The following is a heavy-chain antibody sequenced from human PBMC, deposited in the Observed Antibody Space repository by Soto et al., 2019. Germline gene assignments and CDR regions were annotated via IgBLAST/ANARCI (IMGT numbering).Heavy chain of an antibody. D-gene: IGHD1-26*01. CDR3: ARTPTP. CDR2: IYHSGST. J-gene: IGHJ5*02. V-gene: IGHV4-30-2*01. Sequence: TPSPTFAVSCGSISRGGYSWSWIRQPPGKGLEWIGYIYHSGSTYYNPSLKSRVTISVDRSKNQFSLKLSSVTAADTAVYYCARTPTPWGQGTLVTVSS. CDR1: CGSISRGGYS.